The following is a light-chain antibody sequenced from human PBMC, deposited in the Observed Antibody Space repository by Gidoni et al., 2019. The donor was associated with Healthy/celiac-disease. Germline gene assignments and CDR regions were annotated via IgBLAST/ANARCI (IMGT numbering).Light chain of an antibody. Sequence: DIVMTQSPDSLAVSLGERATINCKSSQNVLYNSNNKNYLAWYHQKPGQTPKLLIYWASTRESGVPDRFSGSGSGTDFTLTISSLQAEDVAVYYCQQYYSTPYTFGQGTKLEIK. CDR1: QNVLYNSNNKNY. V-gene: IGKV4-1*01. J-gene: IGKJ2*01. CDR3: QQYYSTPYT. CDR2: WAS.